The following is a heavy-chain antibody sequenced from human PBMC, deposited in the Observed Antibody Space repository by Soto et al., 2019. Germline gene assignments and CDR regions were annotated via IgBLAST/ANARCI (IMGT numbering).Heavy chain of an antibody. J-gene: IGHJ4*02. V-gene: IGHV3-23*01. CDR3: AKDQVVTTWRGSNYFDY. D-gene: IGHD2-21*02. Sequence: GGSLRLSCAASGFTFSSYAMSWVRQAPGKGLEWVSAISGSGGSTYYADSVKGRFTISRDNSKNTLYLQMNSLRAEDTAVYYCAKDQVVTTWRGSNYFDYWGQGTLVTVSS. CDR2: ISGSGGST. CDR1: GFTFSSYA.